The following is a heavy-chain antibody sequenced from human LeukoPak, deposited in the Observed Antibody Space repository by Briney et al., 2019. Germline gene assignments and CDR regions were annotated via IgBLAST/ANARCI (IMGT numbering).Heavy chain of an antibody. D-gene: IGHD3-10*01. V-gene: IGHV4-4*09. J-gene: IGHJ5*01. CDR2: ISTTGST. Sequence: PSQTLSLTCTVSGTSISRHYWSWLPQSAGLGLEWLGYISTTGSTTYNPSLEGRVTMSEDTSQNQLSLTLSSVTAADTAVYFCARQDGLWVGDLGGWFDFWGQGIQVTVSS. CDR1: GTSISRHY. CDR3: ARQDGLWVGDLGGWFDF.